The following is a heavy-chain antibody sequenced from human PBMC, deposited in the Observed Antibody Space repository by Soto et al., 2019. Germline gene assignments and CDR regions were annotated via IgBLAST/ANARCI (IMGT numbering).Heavy chain of an antibody. CDR2: INHSGST. V-gene: IGHV4-34*01. Sequence: SETLSLTCAVYGGSFSGYYWSWIRQPPGKGLEWIGEINHSGSTNYNPSLKSRVTISVDTSKNQFSLKLSSVTAADTAVYYCARLWQQLVLFTVYYGMDVWGQGTTVT. D-gene: IGHD6-13*01. CDR1: GGSFSGYY. CDR3: ARLWQQLVLFTVYYGMDV. J-gene: IGHJ6*02.